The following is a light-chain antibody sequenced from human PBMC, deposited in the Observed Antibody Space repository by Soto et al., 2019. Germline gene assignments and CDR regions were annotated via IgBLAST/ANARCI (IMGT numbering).Light chain of an antibody. CDR3: QPYYSTPWT. J-gene: IGKJ4*02. V-gene: IGKV4-1*01. CDR2: WAS. Sequence: EIVMTHSPDSLAVSLGERATINCKSSQIVLYSSNNKNYLAWYQQKPGQPPKLLIYWASTRESGVPDRFSGSGSGTDFTITISSLKAEDVAVYYCQPYYSTPWTVGPVTKVEIK. CDR1: QIVLYSSNNKNY.